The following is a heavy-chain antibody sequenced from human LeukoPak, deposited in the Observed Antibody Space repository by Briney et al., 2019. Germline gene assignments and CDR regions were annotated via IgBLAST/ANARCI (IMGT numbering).Heavy chain of an antibody. CDR2: IYSSSTYI. V-gene: IGHV3-21*01. J-gene: IGHJ6*02. D-gene: IGHD3-22*01. CDR3: ARDPRSYYDSSGYRNYYGMDV. CDR1: GFTFSNYI. Sequence: PGGSLRLSCAASGFTFSNYIMNWVRQAPGKGLEGVAAIYSSSTYIYYASSVKGRFTISRDNAKNSLYLQMNSLRAEETAVYYCARDPRSYYDSSGYRNYYGMDVWGQGPTVTVSS.